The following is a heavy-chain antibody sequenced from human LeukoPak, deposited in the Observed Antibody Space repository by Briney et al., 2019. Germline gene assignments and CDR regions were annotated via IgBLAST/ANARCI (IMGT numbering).Heavy chain of an antibody. CDR3: ARVAMVRGPIRGAFDI. CDR2: ISAYNGNT. D-gene: IGHD3-10*01. Sequence: ASVKVSCKASGYTFTRYGISWVRQAPGQRLEWMGWISAYNGNTHYAQKLQGRVTMTTDTSTSTAYMELRSLRSDDTAVYYCARVAMVRGPIRGAFDIWGQGTMVTISS. V-gene: IGHV1-18*01. CDR1: GYTFTRYG. J-gene: IGHJ3*02.